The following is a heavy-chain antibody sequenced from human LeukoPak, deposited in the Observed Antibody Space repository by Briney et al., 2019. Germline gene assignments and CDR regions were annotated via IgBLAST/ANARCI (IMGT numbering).Heavy chain of an antibody. CDR2: IYYSGST. CDR1: GGSISSGGYY. Sequence: SETLSLTCTVSGGSISSGGYYWSWIRQHPGKGLEWIGYIYYSGSTYYNPSLKSRVTISVDTSKNQFSLKLSSVTAADTAVYYCARVGVFGYCTRDSCHSPFDSWGQGTLVTVSS. V-gene: IGHV4-31*03. CDR3: ARVGVFGYCTRDSCHSPFDS. J-gene: IGHJ4*02. D-gene: IGHD2-15*01.